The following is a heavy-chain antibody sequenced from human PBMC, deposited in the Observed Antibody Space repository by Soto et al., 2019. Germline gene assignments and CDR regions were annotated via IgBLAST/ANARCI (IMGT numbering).Heavy chain of an antibody. CDR1: GFTFSSYG. Sequence: QVQLVESGGGVVQPGRSLRLSCAASGFTFSSYGMHWVRQAPGKGLEWVAVIWYDGSNKYYADSVKGRFTISRDNSKNTLYLQMNSLRAEDTAVYYCARGSRWELLILDYWGQGTLVTVSS. V-gene: IGHV3-33*01. CDR2: IWYDGSNK. J-gene: IGHJ4*02. CDR3: ARGSRWELLILDY. D-gene: IGHD1-26*01.